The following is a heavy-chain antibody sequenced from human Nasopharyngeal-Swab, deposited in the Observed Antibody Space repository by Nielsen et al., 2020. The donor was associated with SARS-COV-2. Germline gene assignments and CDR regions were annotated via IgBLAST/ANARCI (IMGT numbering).Heavy chain of an antibody. V-gene: IGHV1-18*01. D-gene: IGHD2-21*01. Sequence: VRQMPGKGLEWMGWISAYNGNTNYAQKLQGRVTMTTDTSTSTAYMELRSLRSDDTAVYYCARVVVIHSAMAVWGQGTTVTVSS. CDR2: ISAYNGNT. CDR3: ARVVVIHSAMAV. J-gene: IGHJ6*02.